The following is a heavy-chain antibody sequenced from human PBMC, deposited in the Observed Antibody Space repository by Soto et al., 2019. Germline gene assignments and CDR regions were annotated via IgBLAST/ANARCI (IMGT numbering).Heavy chain of an antibody. V-gene: IGHV3-23*01. CDR2: VSSGGGT. J-gene: IGHJ4*02. CDR1: GFTFSTYA. CDR3: AKRRGDGGHFDF. D-gene: IGHD2-21*02. Sequence: EVELLESGGGLVQPEGSLRLSCAASGFTFSTYAMGWVRQAPGKGLEWVSVVSSGGGTHYADSVKGRFTVSRDNSKNTLALQMTSLRADDTAVYYCAKRRGDGGHFDFWGQGALVTVSS.